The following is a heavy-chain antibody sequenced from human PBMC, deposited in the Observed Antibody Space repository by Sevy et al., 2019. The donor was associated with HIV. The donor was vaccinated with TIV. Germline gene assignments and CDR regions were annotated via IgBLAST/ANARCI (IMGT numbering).Heavy chain of an antibody. CDR3: TRGRSGTYDWFDP. Sequence: GGSLRLSCAASGFTFSSHWMHWVRQAPGKGLVWVSRLNGDGSSASYADFVKGRFTISRDNGKNTVYLQISSLTADDTAVYYCTRGRSGTYDWFDPWGQGTLVTVSS. CDR1: GFTFSSHW. D-gene: IGHD6-19*01. V-gene: IGHV3-74*01. CDR2: LNGDGSSA. J-gene: IGHJ5*02.